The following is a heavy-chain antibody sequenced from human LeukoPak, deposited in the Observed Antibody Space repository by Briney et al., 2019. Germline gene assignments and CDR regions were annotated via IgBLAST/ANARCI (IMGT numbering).Heavy chain of an antibody. CDR1: GGTFSSYA. Sequence: SVKVSCKASGGTFSSYAISWVRQAPGQGLEWMGGIIPIFGTANYAQKFQGRVTITPDESTSTAYMELSSLRSEDTAVYYCARDYCTNGVCYPNWFDPWGQGTLVTVSS. CDR3: ARDYCTNGVCYPNWFDP. J-gene: IGHJ5*02. D-gene: IGHD2-8*01. V-gene: IGHV1-69*13. CDR2: IIPIFGTA.